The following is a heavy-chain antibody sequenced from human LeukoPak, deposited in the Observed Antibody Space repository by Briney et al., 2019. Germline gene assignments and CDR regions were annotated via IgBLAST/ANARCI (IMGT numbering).Heavy chain of an antibody. D-gene: IGHD3-22*01. J-gene: IGHJ3*02. CDR1: GFTFSSYA. CDR3: AKGPGSYYDSTGYLI. V-gene: IGHV3-23*01. CDR2: ISGRGGST. Sequence: PGGSLRLSCAASGFTFSSYAMSWVRQAPGKGLEWVSAISGRGGSTYYADSVKGRFTISRDNSKNTLYLQMNSLRAEDTAVYYCAKGPGSYYDSTGYLIWGQGTMVTVSS.